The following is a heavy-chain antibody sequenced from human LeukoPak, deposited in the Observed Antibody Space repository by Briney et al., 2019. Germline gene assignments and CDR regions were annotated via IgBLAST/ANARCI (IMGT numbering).Heavy chain of an antibody. CDR2: IYYSGST. Sequence: SETLSLTCTVSGGSISSGGYYWSWIRQHPGKGLEWIGYIYYSGSTYYNPSLKSRVTISVDTSKNQFSLKLSSVTAADTAVYYCAREGNGYNLYWGQGTLVTVSS. V-gene: IGHV4-31*03. CDR3: AREGNGYNLY. J-gene: IGHJ4*02. D-gene: IGHD5-24*01. CDR1: GGSISSGGYY.